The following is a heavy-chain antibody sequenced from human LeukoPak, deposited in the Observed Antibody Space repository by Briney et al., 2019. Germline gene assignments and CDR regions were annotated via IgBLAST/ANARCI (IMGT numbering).Heavy chain of an antibody. D-gene: IGHD3-3*01. CDR2: IYYSGST. Sequence: SETLSLTCTVSGGSLSSSSYYWGWIRQPPGKGLEWIGSIYYSGSTYYNPSLKSRVTISVDTSKNQFSLKLSSVTAADTAVYYCARLRFLDGGGYGMDVWGQGTTVTVSS. CDR3: ARLRFLDGGGYGMDV. J-gene: IGHJ6*02. CDR1: GGSLSSSSYY. V-gene: IGHV4-39*01.